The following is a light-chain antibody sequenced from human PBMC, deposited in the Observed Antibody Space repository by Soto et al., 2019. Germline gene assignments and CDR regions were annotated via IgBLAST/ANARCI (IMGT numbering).Light chain of an antibody. CDR1: QGIGND. CDR3: LQGQNFPLT. J-gene: IGKJ4*01. Sequence: AIQMAQSPSSLSASVGDRVTITCRASQGIGNDVGWFQQKPGKAPKLLIYAAATLQTGVPSRFSGSRSGTDFILTISSLQPEEFATYFCLQGQNFPLTFGGGTKVDIK. V-gene: IGKV1-6*02. CDR2: AAA.